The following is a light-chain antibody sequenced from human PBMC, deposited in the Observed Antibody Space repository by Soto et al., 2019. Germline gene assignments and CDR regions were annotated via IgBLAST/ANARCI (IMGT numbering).Light chain of an antibody. J-gene: IGKJ4*01. V-gene: IGKV3-20*01. CDR3: NQYGISP. CDR1: QTVSSNH. Sequence: EIVLTQSPGTLSLSPGERATLSCRASQTVSSNHLAWYQQKPGQSPRLLIYGASSRATGIPDRFSGSGSGTEFTLTINRLEPEDFAVYYCNQYGISPFGGGTKVEIK. CDR2: GAS.